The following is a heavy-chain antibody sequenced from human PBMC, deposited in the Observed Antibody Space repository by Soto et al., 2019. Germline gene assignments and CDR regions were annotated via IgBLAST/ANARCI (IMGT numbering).Heavy chain of an antibody. CDR3: AKGSSGWYERFDY. D-gene: IGHD6-19*01. CDR2: ISGTGGST. CDR1: VFTFSSYA. Sequence: GGSLRLSCAASVFTFSSYAMSGVAQSPGKGLAWVSAISGTGGSTYYADSMKRRFTISRENSKNTLYLQMNSLRAEATAVYYCAKGSSGWYERFDYWGQGTLVTVSS. J-gene: IGHJ4*02. V-gene: IGHV3-23*01.